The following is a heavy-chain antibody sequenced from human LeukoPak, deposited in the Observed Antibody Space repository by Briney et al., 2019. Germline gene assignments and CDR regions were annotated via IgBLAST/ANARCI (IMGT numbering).Heavy chain of an antibody. CDR1: GGSFSGYY. D-gene: IGHD3-3*01. Sequence: SETLSLTCAVYGGSFSGYYWSWIRQPPGKGLECIGEINHIGSTNYNPSLKSRVTISVDTPKNQFSLKLSSVTAADTAVYYCARGGITIFGVVIPYNNWFDPWGQGTLVTVSS. CDR3: ARGGITIFGVVIPYNNWFDP. V-gene: IGHV4-34*01. J-gene: IGHJ5*02. CDR2: INHIGST.